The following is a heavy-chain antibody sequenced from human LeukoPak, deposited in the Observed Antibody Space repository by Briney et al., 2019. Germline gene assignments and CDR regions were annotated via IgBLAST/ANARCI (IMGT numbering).Heavy chain of an antibody. V-gene: IGHV3-48*03. CDR3: ARDRTDILTHLSDAYGMDV. CDR1: GFAFSSYE. D-gene: IGHD3-9*01. Sequence: GGSLRLSCAASGFAFSSYEMNWVRQAPGKGLEWVSYISSSGSTIYYADSVKGRFTISRDNAKNSLYLQMNSLRAEDTAVYYCARDRTDILTHLSDAYGMDVWGQGTTVTVSS. CDR2: ISSSGSTI. J-gene: IGHJ6*02.